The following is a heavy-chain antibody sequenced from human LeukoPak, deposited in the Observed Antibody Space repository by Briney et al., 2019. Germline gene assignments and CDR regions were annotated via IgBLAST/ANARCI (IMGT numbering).Heavy chain of an antibody. D-gene: IGHD1-26*01. V-gene: IGHV3-23*01. CDR3: AKDPSGSYFSGFDP. Sequence: PGGSLRLSCAASGFTFSSYGMSWVRQAPGKGLEWVSAISGSGGSTYYADSVKGRFTISRDNSKNTLYLQMNSLRAEDTAVYYCAKDPSGSYFSGFDPWGQGTLVTVSS. CDR2: ISGSGGST. J-gene: IGHJ5*02. CDR1: GFTFSSYG.